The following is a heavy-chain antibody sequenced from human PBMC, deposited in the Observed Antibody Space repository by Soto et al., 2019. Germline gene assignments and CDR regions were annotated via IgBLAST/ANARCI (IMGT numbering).Heavy chain of an antibody. V-gene: IGHV1-69*08. J-gene: IGHJ4*02. CDR2: IIPILGIA. CDR3: AREGSSWYQDY. Sequence: QVQLVQSGAEVKKPGSSVKVSCKASGGTFSSYTISWVRQAPGQGLEWMGRIIPILGIANYAQKFQGRVTITADKSTSTAYMELSSLRSEDTAVYYCAREGSSWYQDYWGQGTLVTVSS. CDR1: GGTFSSYT. D-gene: IGHD6-13*01.